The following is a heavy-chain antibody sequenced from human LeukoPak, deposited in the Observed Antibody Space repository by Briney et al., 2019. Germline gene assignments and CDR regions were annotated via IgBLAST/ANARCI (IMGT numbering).Heavy chain of an antibody. Sequence: SETLSLTCTVSGYSISSGYYWGWIRQPPGKGLEWIGSIYHSGSTYYNPSLKSRVTISVDTSKNQFSLKLSSVTAADTAVYYCALYYYDNFDYWGQGTLVTVSS. CDR3: ALYYYDNFDY. CDR2: IYHSGST. V-gene: IGHV4-38-2*02. CDR1: GYSISSGYY. D-gene: IGHD3-22*01. J-gene: IGHJ4*02.